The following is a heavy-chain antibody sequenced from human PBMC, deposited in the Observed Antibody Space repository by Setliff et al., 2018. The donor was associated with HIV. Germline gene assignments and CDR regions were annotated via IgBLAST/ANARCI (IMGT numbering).Heavy chain of an antibody. V-gene: IGHV3-53*01. D-gene: IGHD2-2*01. Sequence: GGSLRLSCAASGFPVSDTYMTWVRQAPGKGLEWVSVIYNDGRTFYAESVKGRFTISRDDSKNAVYLQMNSLRAEDTAVYYCARGGASFAMPHEYWGQGTLVTVSS. J-gene: IGHJ4*02. CDR3: ARGGASFAMPHEY. CDR1: GFPVSDTY. CDR2: IYNDGRT.